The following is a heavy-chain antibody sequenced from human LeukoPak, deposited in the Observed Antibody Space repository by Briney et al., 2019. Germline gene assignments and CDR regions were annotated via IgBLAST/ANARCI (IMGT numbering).Heavy chain of an antibody. J-gene: IGHJ4*02. V-gene: IGHV4-38-2*02. D-gene: IGHD4-23*01. CDR1: GYSISSGYY. CDR2: IYHSGST. CDR3: ARGRLTLDY. Sequence: PSETLSLTCTVSGYSISSGYYWGWIRQPPGKGLEWIGSIYHSGSTYYNPSLKSRVTISVDTSKNQFSLKLSSVTAADTAVYYYARGRLTLDYWGQGTLVTVSS.